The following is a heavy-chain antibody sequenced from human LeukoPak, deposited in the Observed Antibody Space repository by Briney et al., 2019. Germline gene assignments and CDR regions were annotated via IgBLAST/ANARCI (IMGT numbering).Heavy chain of an antibody. J-gene: IGHJ4*02. CDR3: ARDRDGDYGDY. Sequence: ASVKVSCKASGGTFSTYAISWVPQAPGQGLEWMGGIIPIFDTTIYAQKFQGRVTFTADESTSTAYMELSTLRSDDTAVYYCARDRDGDYGDYWGQGTLVTVSS. CDR1: GGTFSTYA. D-gene: IGHD4-17*01. CDR2: IIPIFDTT. V-gene: IGHV1-69*01.